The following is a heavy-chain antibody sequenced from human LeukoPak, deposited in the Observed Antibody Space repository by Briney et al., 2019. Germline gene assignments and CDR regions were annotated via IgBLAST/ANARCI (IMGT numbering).Heavy chain of an antibody. Sequence: GASVKASCKASGYTFTSYGISWVRQAPGQGLEWMGWISAYNGSTNYAQKLQGRVTMTTDTSTSTAYMELRSLRSDDTAVYYCARRSGGSWDYYYYVDVWGKGTTVTVSS. CDR2: ISAYNGST. J-gene: IGHJ6*03. D-gene: IGHD2-15*01. V-gene: IGHV1-18*01. CDR1: GYTFTSYG. CDR3: ARRSGGSWDYYYYVDV.